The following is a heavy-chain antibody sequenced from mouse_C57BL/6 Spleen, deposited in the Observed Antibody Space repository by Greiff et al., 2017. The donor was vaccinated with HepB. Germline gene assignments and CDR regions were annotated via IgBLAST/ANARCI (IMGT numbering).Heavy chain of an antibody. CDR1: GYSITSGYG. V-gene: IGHV3-2*02. CDR2: ISYSGST. Sequence: DVQLQESGPGLVKPSQSLSLTCTVTGYSITSGYGWNWIRQFPGNKLEWMGYISYSGSTNYNPSLKSRISITRDTSKNQFFLQLNSVTNEDTATYDCARTARIKYWGQGAALTVSS. D-gene: IGHD1-2*01. J-gene: IGHJ2*01. CDR3: ARTARIKY.